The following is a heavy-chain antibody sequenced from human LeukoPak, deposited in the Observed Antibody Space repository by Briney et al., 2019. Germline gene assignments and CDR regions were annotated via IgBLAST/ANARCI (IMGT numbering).Heavy chain of an antibody. CDR3: ARYSSGYYSYYFDY. CDR2: ISSSSPI. Sequence: GGSLRLSCAASGFTFSDYSMNWVRQAPGKGLEWVSYISSSSPIYYADSVKGRFTISRDNAKNSLYLQMNSLRDEDTAVYYCARYSSGYYSYYFDYWGQGTLVTVSS. D-gene: IGHD3-22*01. V-gene: IGHV3-48*02. J-gene: IGHJ4*02. CDR1: GFTFSDYS.